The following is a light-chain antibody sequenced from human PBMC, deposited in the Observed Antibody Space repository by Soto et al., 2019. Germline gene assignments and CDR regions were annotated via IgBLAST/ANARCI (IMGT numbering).Light chain of an antibody. J-gene: IGKJ1*01. CDR2: QTS. V-gene: IGKV3-20*01. Sequence: EIVLTQSPATLSSFPGDRVTLSCRASQYINTRLAWYQHRPGQAPRLLIYQTSLRAAGIPARFSASGSGTDFTLTISRLEPEDFAVYYCQQYGSSQWTFGQGTKVDIK. CDR1: QYINTR. CDR3: QQYGSSQWT.